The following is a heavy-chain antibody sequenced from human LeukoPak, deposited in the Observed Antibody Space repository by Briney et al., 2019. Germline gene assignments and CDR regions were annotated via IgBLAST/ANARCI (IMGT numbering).Heavy chain of an antibody. J-gene: IGHJ4*02. CDR2: IYYSGST. D-gene: IGHD3-10*01. CDR1: GGSISSGGYY. V-gene: IGHV4-31*03. CDR3: ARANYYGSGSYYLAY. Sequence: SQTQSLTCTVSGGSISSGGYYWSWIRQHPGKDLEWIGYIYYSGSTYYNPSLKSRVTISVDTSKNQFSLKLSSVTAADTAVYYCARANYYGSGSYYLAYWGQGTLVTVSS.